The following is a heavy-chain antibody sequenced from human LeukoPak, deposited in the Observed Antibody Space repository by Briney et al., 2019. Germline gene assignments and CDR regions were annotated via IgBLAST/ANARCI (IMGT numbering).Heavy chain of an antibody. Sequence: SETLSLTCTVSGGSLSSYYRSWIRQPPGEGLEWIGYIYYSGSTNYNPSLKSRVTISVDTSKNQFSLKLSSVTSAATAVYYCARALLYYESSGYSYWGQGTLVTVSS. CDR1: GGSLSSYY. D-gene: IGHD3-22*01. V-gene: IGHV4-59*01. CDR3: ARALLYYESSGYSY. J-gene: IGHJ4*02. CDR2: IYYSGST.